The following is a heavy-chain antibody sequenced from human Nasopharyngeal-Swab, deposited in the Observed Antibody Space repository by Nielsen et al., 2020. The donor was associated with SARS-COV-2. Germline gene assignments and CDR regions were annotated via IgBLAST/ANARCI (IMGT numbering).Heavy chain of an antibody. J-gene: IGHJ3*02. D-gene: IGHD3-10*01. V-gene: IGHV3-30*18. Sequence: GESLKISCAASGFTFSNYWMSWVRQAPGKGLEWVAVISYDGSNKYYADSVKGRFTISRDNSKNTLYLQMNSLRAEDTAVYYCAKEVPWFGELDAFDIWGQGTMVTVSS. CDR3: AKEVPWFGELDAFDI. CDR2: ISYDGSNK. CDR1: GFTFSNYW.